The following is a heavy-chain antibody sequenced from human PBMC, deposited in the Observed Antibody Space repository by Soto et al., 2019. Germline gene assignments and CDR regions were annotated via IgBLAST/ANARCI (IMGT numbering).Heavy chain of an antibody. J-gene: IGHJ6*02. CDR3: ARAAGATVYGMDV. Sequence: SSETLSLTCTVSGGSVSSGSYYWSWIRQPPGKGLEWIGYIYYSGSTNYNPSLKSRVTISVDTSKNQFSLKLSSVTAADTAVYYCARAAGATVYGMDVWGQGTTVTVSS. CDR2: IYYSGST. CDR1: GGSVSSGSYY. D-gene: IGHD1-26*01. V-gene: IGHV4-61*01.